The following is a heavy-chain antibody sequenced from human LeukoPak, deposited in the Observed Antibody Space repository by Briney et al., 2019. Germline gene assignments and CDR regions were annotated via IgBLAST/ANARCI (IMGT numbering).Heavy chain of an antibody. CDR3: ARSARYGSGSYSPGYLDY. J-gene: IGHJ4*02. CDR1: GFTFSDYY. V-gene: IGHV3-11*06. Sequence: GGSLRLSCAASGFTFSDYYMSWIRQAPGKGLEWVSYISSSSSYTNYADSVKGRFTISRDNAKNSLYLQMNSLRAEDTAVYYCARSARYGSGSYSPGYLDYWGQGTLVTVSS. CDR2: ISSSSSYT. D-gene: IGHD3-10*01.